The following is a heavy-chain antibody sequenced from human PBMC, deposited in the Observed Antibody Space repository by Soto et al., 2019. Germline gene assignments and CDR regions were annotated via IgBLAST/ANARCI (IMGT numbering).Heavy chain of an antibody. V-gene: IGHV5-51*01. Sequence: GEPLKISCKTSGYSFTSYWIGWVRQVPGKGLEWMGIIYPGDSNTRYSPSFQGQVTIPADKSITTAYLQWSSLKASDTAIYYCARSRTYGGNSFDYWGQGALVTVS. CDR1: GYSFTSYW. J-gene: IGHJ4*02. CDR2: IYPGDSNT. CDR3: ARSRTYGGNSFDY. D-gene: IGHD2-15*01.